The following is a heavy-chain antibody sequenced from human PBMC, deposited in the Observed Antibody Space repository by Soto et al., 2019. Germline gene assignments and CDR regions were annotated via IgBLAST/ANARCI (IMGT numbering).Heavy chain of an antibody. D-gene: IGHD3-22*01. J-gene: IGHJ5*02. CDR2: IIPIFGTA. CDR3: ARDDSSGYYHNWFDP. CDR1: GGTFSSYA. Sequence: QVQLVQSGAEVKKPGSSVKVSCKASGGTFSSYAISWVRQAPGQGLEWMGEIIPIFGTANYAQKLKGRVTITADESTIRAYMELSSLRSEDTAVYYWARDDSSGYYHNWFDPWGQGTLVTVSS. V-gene: IGHV1-69*01.